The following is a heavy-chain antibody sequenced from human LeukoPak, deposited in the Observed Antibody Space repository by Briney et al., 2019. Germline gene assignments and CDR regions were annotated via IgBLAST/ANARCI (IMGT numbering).Heavy chain of an antibody. Sequence: PSETLSLTCTVSGGSISSYYWSWIRQPAGKGLEWIGRIYTSGNTNYNPSLKSRVAMSVDTSKNQFSLKLNSVTAADTASYYCARQLPAAKGRYYYHYMDVWGKGTTVTVSS. CDR1: GGSISSYY. V-gene: IGHV4-4*07. D-gene: IGHD2-2*01. J-gene: IGHJ6*03. CDR2: IYTSGNT. CDR3: ARQLPAAKGRYYYHYMDV.